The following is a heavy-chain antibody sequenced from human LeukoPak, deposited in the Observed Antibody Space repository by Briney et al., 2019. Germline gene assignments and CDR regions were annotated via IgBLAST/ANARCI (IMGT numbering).Heavy chain of an antibody. J-gene: IGHJ4*02. D-gene: IGHD3-22*01. CDR2: ISAYNGNT. V-gene: IGHV1-18*01. CDR3: ARSNDSSGYYGFHDY. CDR1: GYTFTSYG. Sequence: GASVKVSCKASGYTFTSYGISWVRQAPGQGLEWMGWISAYNGNTNCAQKLQGRVTMTTDTSTSTAYMELRSLRSDDTAVYYCARSNDSSGYYGFHDYWGQGTLVTVSS.